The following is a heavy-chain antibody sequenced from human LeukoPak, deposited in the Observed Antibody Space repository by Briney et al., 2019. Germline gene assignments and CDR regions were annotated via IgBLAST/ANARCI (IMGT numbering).Heavy chain of an antibody. V-gene: IGHV1-8*01. D-gene: IGHD2-15*01. CDR3: ARDLGCSGGSCYSYYYYYMDV. CDR1: GYTFTSYD. CDR2: MNPNSGNT. Sequence: ASVKVSCKASGYTFTSYDINWVRQATGQGLEWMGWMNPNSGNTGYAQKFQGRVTMTRDTSISTAYMELSRLRSDDTAVYYCARDLGCSGGSCYSYYYYYMDVWGKGTTVTVSS. J-gene: IGHJ6*03.